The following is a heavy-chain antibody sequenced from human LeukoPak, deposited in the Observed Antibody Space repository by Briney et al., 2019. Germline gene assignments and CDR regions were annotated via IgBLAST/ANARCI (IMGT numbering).Heavy chain of an antibody. V-gene: IGHV4-34*01. CDR2: INHSGST. Sequence: PSETLSLTCAVYGGSFSGYYWSWLRQPPGKGREWLGEINHSGSTNYNPSLKSRVTISVDTSKNQFSLKLSSVTAADTAVYYCARSRERGYYYYYYMDVWGKGATVTVSS. CDR1: GGSFSGYY. J-gene: IGHJ6*03. D-gene: IGHD1-1*01. CDR3: ARSRERGYYYYYYMDV.